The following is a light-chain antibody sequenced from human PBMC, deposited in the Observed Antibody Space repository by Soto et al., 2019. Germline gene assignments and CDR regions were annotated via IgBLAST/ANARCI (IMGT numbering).Light chain of an antibody. CDR2: EVS. Sequence: QSALTQPPSASGSPGQSVTISCTGTSSDVGGYNYVSWYQQHPGKAPKLMIYEVSKRPSGVPDRFSGSKSGNTASLTVSGLQAEDEADYYFSAYAGSNKIFGPGTKLTVL. CDR3: SAYAGSNKI. V-gene: IGLV2-8*01. CDR1: SSDVGGYNY. J-gene: IGLJ1*01.